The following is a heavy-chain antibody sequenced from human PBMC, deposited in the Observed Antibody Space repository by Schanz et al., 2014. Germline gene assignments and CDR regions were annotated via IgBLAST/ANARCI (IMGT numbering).Heavy chain of an antibody. V-gene: IGHV3-30*19. Sequence: QVQLVESGGGVVQPGRSLRLSCVASGFTFSDHFMDWVRQAPGKGLEWVAVMWNDGIKTHYADSGKGRFTISRDNSKNTVYLQMNSLRTDDTAMYYCARDPNTSAWLPYFDTWGQGTLVTVSS. CDR2: MWNDGIKT. D-gene: IGHD6-19*01. CDR1: GFTFSDHF. J-gene: IGHJ4*02. CDR3: ARDPNTSAWLPYFDT.